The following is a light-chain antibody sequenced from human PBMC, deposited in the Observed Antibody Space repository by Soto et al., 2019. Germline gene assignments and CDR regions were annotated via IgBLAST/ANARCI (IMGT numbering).Light chain of an antibody. CDR1: QSVLSSSNNRNY. J-gene: IGKJ1*01. V-gene: IGKV4-1*01. Sequence: DIVMTQSPDSLAVSLGERATINCKSSQSVLSSSNNRNYLAWYQQKSGQPPKLLIYWAPTRESGVPDRFSGGGSATDFTLTISSLQAEDVAAYYCQHYYSIPWTFCQGTRVEIK. CDR3: QHYYSIPWT. CDR2: WAP.